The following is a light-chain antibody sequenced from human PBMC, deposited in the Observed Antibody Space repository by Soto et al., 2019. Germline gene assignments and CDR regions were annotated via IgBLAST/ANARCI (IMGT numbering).Light chain of an antibody. J-gene: IGKJ2*01. CDR1: QSVSNNY. Sequence: EIVLTQSPGTLSLPPGERATLSCRASQSVSNNYLAWYQQTPGQAPRLLIYGASSRATDVPDRFSGSGSGTDFTLTITRLEPEDLAVYYCHQYSGSPNTFGQGTKVDIK. V-gene: IGKV3-20*01. CDR2: GAS. CDR3: HQYSGSPNT.